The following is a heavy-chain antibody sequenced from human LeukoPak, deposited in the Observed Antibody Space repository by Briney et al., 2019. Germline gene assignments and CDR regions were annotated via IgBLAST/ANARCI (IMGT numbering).Heavy chain of an antibody. J-gene: IGHJ4*02. Sequence: ASVKVSCKASGYTLTGYYMHWVRQAPGQGLEWMGWINPNSGGTNYAQKFQGRVTMTRDTSISTAYMELSRLRSDDTAVYYCARGGYYDSSGYYRNWGQGTLVTVSS. V-gene: IGHV1-2*02. CDR3: ARGGYYDSSGYYRN. CDR1: GYTLTGYY. D-gene: IGHD3-22*01. CDR2: INPNSGGT.